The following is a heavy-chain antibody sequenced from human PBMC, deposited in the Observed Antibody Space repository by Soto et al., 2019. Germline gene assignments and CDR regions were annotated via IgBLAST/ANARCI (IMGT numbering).Heavy chain of an antibody. CDR1: GFTFSSYA. CDR3: AKGEVRGIIPSYFDY. V-gene: IGHV3-23*01. J-gene: IGHJ4*02. CDR2: ISNSGTST. Sequence: HPGGSLRLSCAASGFTFSSYAMSWVRQAPGKGLEWVSGISNSGTSTYYAHSVKGRFTISRDNSKNTLYLQMDSLRAEDTAVYYCAKGEVRGIIPSYFDYWGLGTLVTVSS. D-gene: IGHD3-10*01.